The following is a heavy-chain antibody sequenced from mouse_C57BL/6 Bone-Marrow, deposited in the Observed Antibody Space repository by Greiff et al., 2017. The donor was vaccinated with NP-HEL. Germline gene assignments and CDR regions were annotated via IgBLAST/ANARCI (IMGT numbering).Heavy chain of an antibody. V-gene: IGHV5-4*03. J-gene: IGHJ4*01. D-gene: IGHD1-1*01. CDR2: ISDGGSYT. CDR3: ARRLFYYGSSYDYAMDY. Sequence: DVKLVESGGGLVKPGGSLKLSCAASGFTFSSYAMSWVRQTPEKRLEWVATISDGGSYTYYPDNVKGRFTISRDNAKNNLYLQMSHLKSEDTAMYYCARRLFYYGSSYDYAMDYWGQGTSVTVSS. CDR1: GFTFSSYA.